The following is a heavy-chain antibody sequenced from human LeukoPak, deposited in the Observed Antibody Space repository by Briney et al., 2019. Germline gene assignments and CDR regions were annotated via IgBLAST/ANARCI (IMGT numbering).Heavy chain of an antibody. D-gene: IGHD3-10*01. CDR1: GFTFSNYW. CDR2: INSDESSR. J-gene: IGHJ3*02. CDR3: AREDFRFGVRSFDI. V-gene: IGHV3-74*01. Sequence: GGSLRLSCAASGFTFSNYWMHWVRQAPGKGLVWVSRINSDESSRTYAGSVKGRFTISRDNAKNTLYLQMNSLRAEDTAVYYCAREDFRFGVRSFDIWGQGTMVTVSP.